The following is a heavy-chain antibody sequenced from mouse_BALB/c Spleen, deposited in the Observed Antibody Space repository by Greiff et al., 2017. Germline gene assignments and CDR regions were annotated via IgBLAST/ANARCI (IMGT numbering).Heavy chain of an antibody. CDR2: ISSGSSTI. V-gene: IGHV5-17*02. CDR1: GFTFSSFG. J-gene: IGHJ2*01. D-gene: IGHD3-3*01. CDR3: ARSDGLYYFDY. Sequence: EVQLQESGGGLVQPGGSRKLSCAASGFTFSSFGMHWVRQAPEKGLEWVAYISSGSSTIYYADTVKGRFTISRDNPKNTLFLQMTSLRSEDTAMYYCARSDGLYYFDYWGQGTTLTVSS.